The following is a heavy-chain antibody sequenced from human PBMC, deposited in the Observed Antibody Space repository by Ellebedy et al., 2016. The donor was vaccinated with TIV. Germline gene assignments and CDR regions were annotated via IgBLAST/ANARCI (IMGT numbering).Heavy chain of an antibody. V-gene: IGHV3-64*01. Sequence: GESLKISCAASGFTFSSYAMYWVRQAPGKGLEYVSAISSNGGSTYYANSVKGRFTISRDNSKNTLYLQMGSLRAEDMAVYYCARSVVTVTDDAFDIWGQGTMVTVSS. CDR2: ISSNGGST. CDR1: GFTFSSYA. D-gene: IGHD2-21*02. J-gene: IGHJ3*02. CDR3: ARSVVTVTDDAFDI.